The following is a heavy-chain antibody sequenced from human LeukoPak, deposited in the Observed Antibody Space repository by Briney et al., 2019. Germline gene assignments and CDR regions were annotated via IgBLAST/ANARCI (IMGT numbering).Heavy chain of an antibody. V-gene: IGHV3-23*01. J-gene: IGHJ5*02. D-gene: IGHD2-2*01. CDR2: ISGSGGST. CDR1: GFTFSSYA. CDR3: ARDSQRVGYCSSTSCYLWFDP. Sequence: GGSLRLSCAASGFTFSSYAMSWVRQAPGKGLEWVSAISGSGGSTYYADSVKGRFTISRDNSKNKPDLQMNSLRVATPAVYYCARDSQRVGYCSSTSCYLWFDPWGQGTLVTVSS.